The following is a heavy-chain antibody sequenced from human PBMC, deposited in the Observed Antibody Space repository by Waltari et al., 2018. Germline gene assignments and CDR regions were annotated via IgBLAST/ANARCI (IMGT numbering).Heavy chain of an antibody. CDR1: GLPFSHYA. Sequence: VQLLESGGGLVQPGGSLRLSCAASGLPFSHYAISWVRQAPGKGVEWVSVINGGGVNTYYADSVKGRLTISRDNSKNTLYLQMNSLRAEDTAVYYCAKHPTVGNFDYWGQGTLVTVSP. CDR2: INGGGVNT. D-gene: IGHD4-4*01. CDR3: AKHPTVGNFDY. J-gene: IGHJ4*02. V-gene: IGHV3-23*01.